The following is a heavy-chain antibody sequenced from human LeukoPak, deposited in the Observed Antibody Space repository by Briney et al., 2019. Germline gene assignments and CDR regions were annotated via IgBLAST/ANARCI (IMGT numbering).Heavy chain of an antibody. Sequence: ASVKVSCKASGYTFTGYYMHWVRQAPGQGLEWMGWINPNSGGTNYAQKFQGRVTMTRDTSISTAYMELSRLRSDDTAVYYCAKDRPPIQLWPTFDYWGQGTLVTVSS. CDR3: AKDRPPIQLWPTFDY. CDR2: INPNSGGT. D-gene: IGHD5-18*01. CDR1: GYTFTGYY. V-gene: IGHV1-2*02. J-gene: IGHJ4*02.